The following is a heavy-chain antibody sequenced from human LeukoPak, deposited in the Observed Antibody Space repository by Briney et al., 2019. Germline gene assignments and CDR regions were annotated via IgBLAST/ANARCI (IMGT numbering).Heavy chain of an antibody. D-gene: IGHD3-16*01. J-gene: IGHJ4*02. CDR1: GFTFSSYS. CDR2: IHSGGST. CDR3: ARSVWGSYHFDY. V-gene: IGHV3-53*01. Sequence: PGGSLRLSCAASGFTFSSYSMNWVRQAPGKGLEWVSLIHSGGSTYYADSVKGRFTISRDNSKNTLYLEMSSLRVDDAAVYYCARSVWGSYHFDYWGQGTRVTVSS.